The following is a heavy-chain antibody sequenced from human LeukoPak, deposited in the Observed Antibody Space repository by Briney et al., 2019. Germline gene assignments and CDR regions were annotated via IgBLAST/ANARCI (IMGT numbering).Heavy chain of an antibody. Sequence: GASVKVSCKASGYTFSNYGISWVRQAPGQGLEWMGWISAYNGNTNYAQKLQGRVTMTTDTSTSTAYMELRSLRSDDTAVYYCARGHYDFWSGYSPDAFDIWGQGTMVTVSS. CDR1: GYTFSNYG. V-gene: IGHV1-18*01. D-gene: IGHD3-3*01. J-gene: IGHJ3*02. CDR2: ISAYNGNT. CDR3: ARGHYDFWSGYSPDAFDI.